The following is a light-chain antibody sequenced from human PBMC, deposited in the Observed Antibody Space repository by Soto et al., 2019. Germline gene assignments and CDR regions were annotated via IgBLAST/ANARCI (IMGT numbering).Light chain of an antibody. V-gene: IGKV1-12*01. J-gene: IGKJ5*01. Sequence: DIQMTQSPSSVSASVGDRVTITCRASQDISTWLAWYQQKPGKAPKLLIYAASSLFSGVPSRFSGSGSGTDFTLTISSLQPEDFATYYCQQADSLPLVTFGQGNDWRL. CDR2: AAS. CDR3: QQADSLPLVT. CDR1: QDISTW.